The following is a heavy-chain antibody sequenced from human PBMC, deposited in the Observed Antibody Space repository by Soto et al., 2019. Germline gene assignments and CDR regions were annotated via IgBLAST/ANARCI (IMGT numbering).Heavy chain of an antibody. D-gene: IGHD3-10*01. CDR3: VRDKGFFDI. Sequence: GGSLRLSCAASGFTFRSYWMSWVPQAPGKGLEWVANIKQDGSEKYYVDSVKGRFTISRDNAKNSLYLQMNSLRAEDTAVYYCVRDKGFFDIWGQGTMVTVSS. CDR2: IKQDGSEK. CDR1: GFTFRSYW. V-gene: IGHV3-7*01. J-gene: IGHJ3*02.